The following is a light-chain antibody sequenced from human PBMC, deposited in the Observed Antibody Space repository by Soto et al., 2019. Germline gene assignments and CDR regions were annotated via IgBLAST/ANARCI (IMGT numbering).Light chain of an antibody. V-gene: IGLV2-14*01. CDR1: SSDVGAYNF. CDR2: YVS. Sequence: QAVLTQPASASGSPGQSITISCTGTSSDVGAYNFVSWYQQHPGKAPKLIIYYVSNRPSGVSDRFSGSKCGNTASLTISGVQAEDEADYSCRSYTTSTTVLFGGGTKLTVL. CDR3: RSYTTSTTVL. J-gene: IGLJ2*01.